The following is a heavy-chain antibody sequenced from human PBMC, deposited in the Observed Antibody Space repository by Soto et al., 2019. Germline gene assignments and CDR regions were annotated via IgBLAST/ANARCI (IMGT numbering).Heavy chain of an antibody. V-gene: IGHV6-1*01. CDR2: TYYRSKWYN. CDR1: GDSVSSNSAA. D-gene: IGHD6-19*01. CDR3: ARVEVIAVAGYYYYYGMDV. J-gene: IGHJ6*02. Sequence: SQTLSLTCAISGDSVSSNSAAWNWIRQSPSRGLEWLGRTYYRSKWYNDYAVSVKSRITISPDTSKNQFSLQLNSVTPEDTAVYYCARVEVIAVAGYYYYYGMDVWGQGTTVTVSS.